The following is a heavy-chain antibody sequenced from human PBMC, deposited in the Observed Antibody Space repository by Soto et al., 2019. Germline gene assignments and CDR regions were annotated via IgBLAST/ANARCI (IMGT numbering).Heavy chain of an antibody. V-gene: IGHV4-39*07. CDR1: GGSISSSSYY. CDR2: INHSGST. D-gene: IGHD3-3*01. CDR3: ARASHTDYDFWSGYYGNRNPMPFDY. Sequence: PSETLSLTCTVSGGSISSSSYYWSWIRQPPGKGLEWIGEINHSGSTNYNPSLKSRVTISVDTSKNQFSLKLSSVTAADTAVYYCARASHTDYDFWSGYYGNRNPMPFDYWGQGTLVTVSS. J-gene: IGHJ4*02.